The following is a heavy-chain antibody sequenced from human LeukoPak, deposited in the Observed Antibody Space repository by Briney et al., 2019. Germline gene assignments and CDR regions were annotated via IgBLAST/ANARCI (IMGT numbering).Heavy chain of an antibody. CDR1: GGSISSYY. CDR3: ARLNSGSYFDY. CDR2: IYYSGST. Sequence: SETLSLTCTVSGGSISSYYWSWIRQPPVKGLEWIGYIYYSGSTNYNPSLKSRVTISVDTSKNQFSLKLSSVTAADTAVYYCARLNSGSYFDYWGQGTLVTVSS. V-gene: IGHV4-59*08. J-gene: IGHJ4*02. D-gene: IGHD1-26*01.